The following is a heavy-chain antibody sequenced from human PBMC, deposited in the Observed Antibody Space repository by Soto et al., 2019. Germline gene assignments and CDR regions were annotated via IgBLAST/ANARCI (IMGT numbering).Heavy chain of an antibody. D-gene: IGHD3-22*01. CDR2: INPNSGGT. CDR3: ARERGEYYYDSSGKRYGMDV. J-gene: IGHJ6*02. CDR1: GYTFTGYY. V-gene: IGHV1-2*04. Sequence: ASVKVSCKASGYTFTGYYMHWVRQAPGQGLEWMGWINPNSGGTNYAQKFQGWVTMTRDTSISTAYTELSRLRSDDTAVYYCARERGEYYYDSSGKRYGMDVWGQGTTVTVSS.